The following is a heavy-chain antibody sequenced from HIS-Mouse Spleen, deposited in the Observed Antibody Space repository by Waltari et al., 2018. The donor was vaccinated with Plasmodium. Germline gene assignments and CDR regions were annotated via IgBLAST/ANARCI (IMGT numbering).Heavy chain of an antibody. CDR1: GFTFSSYW. Sequence: EVQLVESGGGVVQSGGSLRLSCAASGFTFSSYWMRWVRQAPGNGLEWVANIKQEGSEKYYVDSVKGRFTISRDNAKNSLYLQMNSLRAEDTAVYYCASSWYWYFDLWGRGTLVTVSS. J-gene: IGHJ2*01. CDR2: IKQEGSEK. D-gene: IGHD6-13*01. V-gene: IGHV3-7*01. CDR3: ASSWYWYFDL.